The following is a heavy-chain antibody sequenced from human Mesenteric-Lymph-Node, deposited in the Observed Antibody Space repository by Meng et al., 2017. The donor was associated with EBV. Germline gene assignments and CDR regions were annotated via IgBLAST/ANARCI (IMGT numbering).Heavy chain of an antibody. V-gene: IGHV4-4*02. CDR2: IYHSGRT. CDR3: ASRSGHSDY. Sequence: VQLPGSGPGLVKPSGTLSLTCAVSGGSIRSSNWWSWVRQPPGKGLEWIGEIYHSGRTSYNPSLKSRVSLSVEKSKNHFSLNLSSVTAADTAVYYCASRSGHSDYWGQGTLVTVSS. CDR1: GGSIRSSNW. J-gene: IGHJ4*02. D-gene: IGHD3-10*01.